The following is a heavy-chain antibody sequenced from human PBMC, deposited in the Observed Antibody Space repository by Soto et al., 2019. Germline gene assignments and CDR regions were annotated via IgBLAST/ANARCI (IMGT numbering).Heavy chain of an antibody. CDR2: IWYDGSNK. Sequence: GGSLRLSCAAYGFTFSSYGMHWVRQAPGKGLEWVAVIWYDGSNKYYADSVKGRFTISRDNSKNTLYLQMNSLRAEDTAVYYCARDPVFYGYLDYWGQGTLVTVSS. J-gene: IGHJ4*02. V-gene: IGHV3-33*01. D-gene: IGHD3-10*01. CDR3: ARDPVFYGYLDY. CDR1: GFTFSSYG.